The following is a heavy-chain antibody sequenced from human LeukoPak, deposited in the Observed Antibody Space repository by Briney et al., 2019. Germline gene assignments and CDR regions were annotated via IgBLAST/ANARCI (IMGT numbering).Heavy chain of an antibody. D-gene: IGHD3-10*01. J-gene: IGHJ4*02. CDR3: ARDGGQLLWFGEALDY. Sequence: PGGSLRLSCAASGFTFSSYAMHWVRQAPGKGLEWVAVISYDGSNKYYADSVKGRFTISRDNSKNTLYLQMNSLRAEDTAVYYCARDGGQLLWFGEALDYWGQGTLVTVSS. CDR1: GFTFSSYA. V-gene: IGHV3-30-3*01. CDR2: ISYDGSNK.